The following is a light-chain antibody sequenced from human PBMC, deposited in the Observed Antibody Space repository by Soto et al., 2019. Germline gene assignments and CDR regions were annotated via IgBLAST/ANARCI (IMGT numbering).Light chain of an antibody. V-gene: IGKV3-20*01. CDR2: GAS. Sequence: EIGLTQSPGTLSLSPGERATLSCRASQSVAGNSLAWYQHKPGQAPRLLIYGASTRATGIPHRFSGSGSGTDFTLTISRLEPEDSAVFYCQQYGTSPRTFGPGTKVEIK. CDR1: QSVAGNS. J-gene: IGKJ3*01. CDR3: QQYGTSPRT.